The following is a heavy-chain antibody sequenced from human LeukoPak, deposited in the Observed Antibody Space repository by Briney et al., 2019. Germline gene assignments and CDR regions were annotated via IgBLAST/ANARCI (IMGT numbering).Heavy chain of an antibody. CDR1: GYTFTGYY. J-gene: IGHJ4*02. CDR2: INTNTGNP. D-gene: IGHD3-22*01. V-gene: IGHV7-4-1*02. CDR3: ARGGYYDSSGYVDY. Sequence: EASVKVSCKASGYTFTGYYMHWVRQAPGQGLEWMGWINTNTGNPAYAQGFTGRFVFSLDTSVSTAYLQISSLKAEDTAVYYCARGGYYDSSGYVDYWGQGTLVTVSS.